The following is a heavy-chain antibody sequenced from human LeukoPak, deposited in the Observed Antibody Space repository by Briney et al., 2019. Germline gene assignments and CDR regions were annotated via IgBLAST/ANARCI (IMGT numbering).Heavy chain of an antibody. J-gene: IGHJ4*02. V-gene: IGHV5-51*01. Sequence: GESLKISCKGSGSSFTSYWIGWVRQMPGTGLEWMGIIYPGDSDTRYSPSFQGQVTISADKSISTAYLQLRRLPPSDTAMYYCARQDTAMVSDYWGQGTLVTVSS. CDR1: GSSFTSYW. CDR2: IYPGDSDT. D-gene: IGHD5-18*01. CDR3: ARQDTAMVSDY.